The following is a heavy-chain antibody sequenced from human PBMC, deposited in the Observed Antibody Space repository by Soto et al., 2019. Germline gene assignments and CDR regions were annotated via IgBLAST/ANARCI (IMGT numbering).Heavy chain of an antibody. D-gene: IGHD3-10*01. J-gene: IGHJ6*02. CDR2: ISAYNGNT. CDR3: ARDFGDYYGSGSYYNYGMDV. Sequence: ASVKVSCKASGYTFTSYGISWVRQASGQGLEWMGWISAYNGNTNYAQKLQGRVTMTTDTSTSTAYMELRSLRSDDTAVYYCARDFGDYYGSGSYYNYGMDVWGQGTTVTVSS. CDR1: GYTFTSYG. V-gene: IGHV1-18*01.